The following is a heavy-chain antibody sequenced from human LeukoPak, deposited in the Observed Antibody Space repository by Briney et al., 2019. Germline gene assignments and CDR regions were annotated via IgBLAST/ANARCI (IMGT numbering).Heavy chain of an antibody. CDR1: GGTFSSYA. V-gene: IGHV1-69*05. CDR3: ARAFTYCSSTSCSRYYYYTDV. CDR2: IIPIFGTA. Sequence: VASVTVSCKASGGTFSSYAISWVRQAPGQGLEWMGGIIPIFGTANYAQKFQGRVTITTDESTSTAYMEPSSLRSEDTAVYYCARAFTYCSSTSCSRYYYYTDVWGKGTTVTVSS. D-gene: IGHD2-2*01. J-gene: IGHJ6*03.